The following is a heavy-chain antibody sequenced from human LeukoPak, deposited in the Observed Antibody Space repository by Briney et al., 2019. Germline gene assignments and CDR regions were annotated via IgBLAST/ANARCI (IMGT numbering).Heavy chain of an antibody. CDR3: ARDPYNGNYGDSYYYFMDA. J-gene: IGHJ6*03. V-gene: IGHV3-21*01. Sequence: GGSLRLSCAASGFTFSNYNMNWARQTPGKGLEWVSSITSSSMYIYYADSVKGRFTISRDNAKNSLSLQMNSLRAEDTAVYYCARDPYNGNYGDSYYYFMDAWGKGTTVTISS. D-gene: IGHD1-26*01. CDR1: GFTFSNYN. CDR2: ITSSSMYI.